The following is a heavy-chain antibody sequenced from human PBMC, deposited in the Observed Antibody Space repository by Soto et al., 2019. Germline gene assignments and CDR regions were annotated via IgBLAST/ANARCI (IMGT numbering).Heavy chain of an antibody. J-gene: IGHJ3*02. CDR2: IYYSGST. V-gene: IGHV4-59*01. CDR3: ARDHRPANNWNDVLDAFDI. CDR1: GGSISSYY. D-gene: IGHD1-20*01. Sequence: SETLSLTCTVSGGSISSYYWSWIRQPPGKGLEWIGYIYYSGSTNYNPSLKSRVTISVDTSKNQFSLKLSSVTAADTAVYYCARDHRPANNWNDVLDAFDIWGQGTMVTVSS.